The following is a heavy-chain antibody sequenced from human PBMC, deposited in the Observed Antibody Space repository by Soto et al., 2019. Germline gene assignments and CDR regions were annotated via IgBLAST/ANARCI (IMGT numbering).Heavy chain of an antibody. Sequence: VKVSCKASGGTFPNSAISWVRQAPGQGLEWMGGVVVTSGTVNYAQKFQGRVTITADESTSTAYMEVTSLKSEDTAIYYCAGDFSYAGKPIYVDLWGQGTLVTVSS. D-gene: IGHD3-16*01. V-gene: IGHV1-69*01. J-gene: IGHJ4*02. CDR3: AGDFSYAGKPIYVDL. CDR2: VVVTSGTV. CDR1: GGTFPNSA.